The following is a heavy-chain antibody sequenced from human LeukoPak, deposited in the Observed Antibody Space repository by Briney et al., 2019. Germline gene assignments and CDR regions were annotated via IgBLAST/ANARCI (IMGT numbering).Heavy chain of an antibody. CDR2: IYYSAIT. CDR3: ASGQWPYHFDY. V-gene: IGHV4-59*01. J-gene: IGHJ4*02. D-gene: IGHD6-19*01. Sequence: SETLSLTCTVSGYSITTYYSSWLRQSPEKGLEWIGSIYYSAITNYNPSFKSRVIISIDTSKNQFSLKLSSVTAADTAVYYCASGQWPYHFDYWGQGNLVTVSS. CDR1: GYSITTYY.